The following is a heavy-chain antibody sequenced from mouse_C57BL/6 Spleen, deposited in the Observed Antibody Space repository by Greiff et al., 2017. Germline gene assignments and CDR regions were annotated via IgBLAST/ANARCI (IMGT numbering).Heavy chain of an antibody. D-gene: IGHD3-3*01. CDR3: ARYGKGWGFDY. CDR2: IRNKANGYTT. V-gene: IGHV7-3*01. J-gene: IGHJ2*01. Sequence: EVKLVESGGGLVQPGGSLSLSCAASGFTFTDYYMSWVRQPPGKALEWLGFIRNKANGYTTEYSASVKGRFTISRDNSQSILYLQMNALRAEDSATYYCARYGKGWGFDYWGQGTTLTVSS. CDR1: GFTFTDYY.